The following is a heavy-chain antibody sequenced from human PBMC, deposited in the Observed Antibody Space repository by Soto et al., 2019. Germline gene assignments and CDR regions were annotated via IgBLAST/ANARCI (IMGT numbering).Heavy chain of an antibody. Sequence: GGSLRLSCAASGFTCIDYYMSWIRQAPGKGLEWVSYISSSGSTIYYADSVKGRFTISRDNAKNSLYLQMNSLRAEDTAVYYCARDTKDFWSGYYMDVWGKGTTVTVSS. V-gene: IGHV3-11*01. CDR3: ARDTKDFWSGYYMDV. D-gene: IGHD3-3*01. J-gene: IGHJ6*03. CDR1: GFTCIDYY. CDR2: ISSSGSTI.